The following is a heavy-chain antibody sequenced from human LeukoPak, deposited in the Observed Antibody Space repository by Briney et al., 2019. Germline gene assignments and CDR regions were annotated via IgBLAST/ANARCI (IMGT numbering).Heavy chain of an antibody. J-gene: IGHJ5*02. CDR2: ISGSGGST. CDR3: AKHYDYWSAFKPGPNWFHP. D-gene: IGHD3-3*01. Sequence: GGSLRLSCAASGFTFSSYSMSWVRQAPGKGLEGVSAISGSGGSTYYADSVKGRFTISRDNSKNTLYLQMNTLRAEDTAVYYCAKHYDYWSAFKPGPNWFHPWRQGPLVTVSS. CDR1: GFTFSSYS. V-gene: IGHV3-23*01.